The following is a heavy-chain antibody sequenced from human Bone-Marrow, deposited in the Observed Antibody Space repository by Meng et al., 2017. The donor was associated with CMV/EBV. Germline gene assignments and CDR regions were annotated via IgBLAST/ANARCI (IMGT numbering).Heavy chain of an antibody. CDR1: GYTFTGYY. D-gene: IGHD5-12*01. CDR3: ARYRDSGYDSSGYFDY. J-gene: IGHJ4*02. V-gene: IGHV1-2*02. CDR2: INPNSGGT. Sequence: ASVKVSCKASGYTFTGYYMHWVRQAPGQGLEWMGWINPNSGGTNYAQKFQGRVTMTRDTSTSTVYMELSSLRSEDTAVYYCARYRDSGYDSSGYFDYWGQGTRVTVSS.